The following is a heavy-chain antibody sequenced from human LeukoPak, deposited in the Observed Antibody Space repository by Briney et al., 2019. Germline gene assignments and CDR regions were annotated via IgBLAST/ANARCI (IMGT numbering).Heavy chain of an antibody. CDR2: INPSGGST. V-gene: IGHV1-46*01. CDR3: ATPPGIFWSGYLGH. Sequence: GASVKVSCKASGYTFTSYYMHWVRQAPGQGLEWMGIINPSGGSTSYAQKFQGRVTITADESTSTAYMELSSLRSEDTAVYYCATPPGIFWSGYLGHWGQGTLVPVSS. J-gene: IGHJ4*02. CDR1: GYTFTSYY. D-gene: IGHD3-3*01.